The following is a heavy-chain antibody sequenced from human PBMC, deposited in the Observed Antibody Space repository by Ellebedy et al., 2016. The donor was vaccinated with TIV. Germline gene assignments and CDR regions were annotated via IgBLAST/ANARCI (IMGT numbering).Heavy chain of an antibody. Sequence: SDTLSLTXTVSGGSVSRYFWSWIRQPPGKGLEWIGYIHYSGSTNYNPSLKSRVTISVDTSKNQFSLKLSSVTAADTAVYHCARGAAVGATSNYWGQGTLVTVSS. D-gene: IGHD1-26*01. V-gene: IGHV4-59*02. J-gene: IGHJ4*02. CDR2: IHYSGST. CDR1: GGSVSRYF. CDR3: ARGAAVGATSNY.